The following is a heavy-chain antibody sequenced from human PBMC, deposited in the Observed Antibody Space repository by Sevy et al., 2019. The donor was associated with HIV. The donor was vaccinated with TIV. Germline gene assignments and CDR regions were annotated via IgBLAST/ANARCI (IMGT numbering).Heavy chain of an antibody. V-gene: IGHV3-30*02. J-gene: IGHJ6*02. CDR3: ARDLNSGYANYYYGMDV. Sequence: GGSLRLSCAASGFTFSSYGMHWVRQAPGKGLEWVAFIRYDGSNKYYADSVKGRFTISRDTSKSTVYLQMDSLRAEDTAVYYCARDLNSGYANYYYGMDVWGQGTTVTVSS. D-gene: IGHD5-12*01. CDR2: IRYDGSNK. CDR1: GFTFSSYG.